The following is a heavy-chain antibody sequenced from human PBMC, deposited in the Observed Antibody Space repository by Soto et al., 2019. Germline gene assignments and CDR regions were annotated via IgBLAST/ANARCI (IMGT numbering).Heavy chain of an antibody. Sequence: ESGGGVVQPGGSLRLSCAASGFTFRNHAMHWARQAPGKGLECLAVIAHDGSNAFYSDSVTGRFTVSRDNSKNTLYLYMNNLRSEDTGVYYGASGDREDILVVVGARPGEYGTDIWCQGTTVIVSS. D-gene: IGHD2-15*01. CDR1: GFTFRNHA. CDR2: IAHDGSNA. CDR3: ASGDREDILVVVGARPGEYGTDI. J-gene: IGHJ6*02. V-gene: IGHV3-30-3*01.